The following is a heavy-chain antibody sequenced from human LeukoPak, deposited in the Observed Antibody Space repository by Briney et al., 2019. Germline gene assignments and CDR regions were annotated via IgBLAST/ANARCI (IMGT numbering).Heavy chain of an antibody. CDR2: LSGSGGST. Sequence: GGPLRLSCAVSGFTFGMYAMSWVRQAPGKGLEWVSTLSGSGGSTYYADSVKGRFTISGDESKNTLSLQMNSLRPEDTAVYYCAKNAAGIVLMIYAPLDSWGQGTLVTVSS. J-gene: IGHJ4*02. CDR3: AKNAAGIVLMIYAPLDS. D-gene: IGHD2-8*01. V-gene: IGHV3-23*01. CDR1: GFTFGMYA.